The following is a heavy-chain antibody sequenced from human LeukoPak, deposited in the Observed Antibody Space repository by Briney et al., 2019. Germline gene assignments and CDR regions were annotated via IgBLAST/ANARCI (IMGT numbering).Heavy chain of an antibody. V-gene: IGHV3-7*03. CDR1: AFTFSRYW. CDR2: INEDGSEK. CDR3: AKGSSAWNEVFHFDY. D-gene: IGHD6-19*01. J-gene: IGHJ4*02. Sequence: GGSLRLSCAASAFTFSRYWTTWVRQAPGKGLEWVANINEDGSEKYYLDSVRGRFTISRDNAKNSLYLQMDSLRAEDMALYYCAKGSSAWNEVFHFDYWGQGTLVTVSS.